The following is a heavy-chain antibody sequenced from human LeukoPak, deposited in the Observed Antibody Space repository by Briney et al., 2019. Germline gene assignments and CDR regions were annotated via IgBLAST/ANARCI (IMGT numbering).Heavy chain of an antibody. D-gene: IGHD4-17*01. V-gene: IGHV3-33*01. J-gene: IGHJ4*02. CDR1: GFTSSSYG. CDR2: IWYDGSNK. CDR3: AREKRTPDDYGELDY. Sequence: GGSLRLSCAASGFTSSSYGMHWVRQAPGKGLEWVAVIWYDGSNKYYADSVKGRFTISRDNSKNTLYLQMNSLRAEDTAVYYCAREKRTPDDYGELDYWGQGTLVTVSS.